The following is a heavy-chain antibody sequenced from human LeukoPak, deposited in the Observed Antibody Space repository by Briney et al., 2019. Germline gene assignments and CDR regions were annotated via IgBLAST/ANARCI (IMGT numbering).Heavy chain of an antibody. CDR3: ARDNGSGSYYNRLDP. V-gene: IGHV4-4*07. D-gene: IGHD3-10*01. Sequence: PSETLSLTCTVSGGSISSYYWSWIRQPAGKGLEWIGRIYTSGSTNYNPSLKSRVTMSVDTSKNQFSLKLRSVTAADTAVYYCARDNGSGSYYNRLDPWGQGTLVTVSS. CDR1: GGSISSYY. J-gene: IGHJ5*02. CDR2: IYTSGST.